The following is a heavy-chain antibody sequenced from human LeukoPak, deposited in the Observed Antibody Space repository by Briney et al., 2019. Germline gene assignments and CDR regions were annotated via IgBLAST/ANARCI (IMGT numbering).Heavy chain of an antibody. J-gene: IGHJ5*02. CDR2: INHSGST. V-gene: IGHV4-34*01. D-gene: IGHD3-22*01. CDR3: ARGGDYDSSGYYWRP. Sequence: LRLSCAASGFTFSDYYMSWIRQAPGKGLEWIGEINHSGSTNYNPSLKSRVTISVDTSKNQFSLKLSSVTAADTAVYYCARGGDYDSSGYYWRPWGQGTLVTVSS. CDR1: GFTFSDYY.